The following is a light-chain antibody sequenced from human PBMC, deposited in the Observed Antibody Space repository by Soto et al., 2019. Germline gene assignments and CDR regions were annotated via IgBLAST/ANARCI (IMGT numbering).Light chain of an antibody. CDR1: QDINKF. CDR3: QQLKTYPYT. V-gene: IGKV1-9*01. CDR2: SAS. J-gene: IGKJ2*01. Sequence: IQLTQSPSSLSASVGDRVTVTCRASQDINKFLAWFQQNPGKAPNLLICSASTLQSAVPSRFSGGGSGTDFTLTIDSLQPEDFATYYCQQLKTYPYTVGQGTKLEIK.